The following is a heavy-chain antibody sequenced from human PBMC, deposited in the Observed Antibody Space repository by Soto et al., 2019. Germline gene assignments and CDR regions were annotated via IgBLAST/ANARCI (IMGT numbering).Heavy chain of an antibody. D-gene: IGHD1-1*01. Sequence: VKVSCKASGGTFSSYAISWVRQAPGQGLEWMGGIIPIFGTANYAQKFQGRVTITADESTSTAYMELSSLRSEDTAVYYCAREERGALWFDPWGQGTLVTVSS. CDR3: AREERGALWFDP. CDR2: IIPIFGTA. V-gene: IGHV1-69*01. CDR1: GGTFSSYA. J-gene: IGHJ5*02.